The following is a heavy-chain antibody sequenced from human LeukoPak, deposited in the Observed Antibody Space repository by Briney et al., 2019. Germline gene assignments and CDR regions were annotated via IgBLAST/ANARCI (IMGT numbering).Heavy chain of an antibody. D-gene: IGHD3-10*01. CDR2: IRYDGSNK. CDR1: GFTFSSYG. J-gene: IGHJ4*02. Sequence: PGGSLRLFCGASGFTFSSYGMHWVRQAPAKALEWVAFIRYDGSNKYYADSLKGRFTISRDNSKNTLYLQMNSLIAEDTAVYYCAKVSLPLVRLFDYWGQGTLVTVSS. CDR3: AKVSLPLVRLFDY. V-gene: IGHV3-30*02.